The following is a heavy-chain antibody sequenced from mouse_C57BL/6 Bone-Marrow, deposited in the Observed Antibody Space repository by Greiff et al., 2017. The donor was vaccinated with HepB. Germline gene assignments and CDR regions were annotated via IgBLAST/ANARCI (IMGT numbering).Heavy chain of an antibody. D-gene: IGHD1-1*01. CDR1: GFTFSSYA. CDR3: AREGNYGSRDY. V-gene: IGHV5-4*01. Sequence: EVKLVESGGGLVKPGGSLKLSCAASGFTFSSYAMSWVRQTPEKRLEWVATISDGGSYTYYPDNVKGRFTISRDNAKNNLYLQMSHLKSGDTAMYYCAREGNYGSRDYWGQGTTLTVSS. CDR2: ISDGGSYT. J-gene: IGHJ2*01.